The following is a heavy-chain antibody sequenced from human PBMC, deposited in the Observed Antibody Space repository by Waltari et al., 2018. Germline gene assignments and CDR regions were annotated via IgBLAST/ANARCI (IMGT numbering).Heavy chain of an antibody. CDR1: GFMFGSYW. Sequence: EVQLVESGGGLVQPGGSLRLSCAASGFMFGSYWMHWVRQAPGKGLVSVTNFNPDGGITRDADSVEGRFTISRDNAKNTLFLQMSSLGGEDTAVYYCVMYSGTFLGDCWGQGTLVNVSS. CDR2: FNPDGGIT. V-gene: IGHV3-74*01. J-gene: IGHJ4*02. D-gene: IGHD1-26*01. CDR3: VMYSGTFLGDC.